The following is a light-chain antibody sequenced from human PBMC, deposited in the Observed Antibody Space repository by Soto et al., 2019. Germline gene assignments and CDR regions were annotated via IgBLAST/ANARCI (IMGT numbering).Light chain of an antibody. V-gene: IGKV1-39*01. CDR2: VAS. CDR1: QSISDY. J-gene: IGKJ4*01. Sequence: DIQMTQSPSSLSASVGDSVTITCLASQSISDYVNWYQQKPGKAPKLLIYVASSLQSGVPSRFSGSGSGTEFTLTISRLEPEDFAVYYCQHYGYSPLTFGGGTKVDIK. CDR3: QHYGYSPLT.